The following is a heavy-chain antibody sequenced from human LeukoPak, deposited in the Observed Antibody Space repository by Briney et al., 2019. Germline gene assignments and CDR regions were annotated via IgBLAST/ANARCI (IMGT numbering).Heavy chain of an antibody. D-gene: IGHD6-19*01. Sequence: PGGSLRLSCAASGFTFSSYWMSWVRQAPGKGLEWVANIKQDGSEKYYVDSVKGRFTISRDNAKNSPYLQMNSLRAEDTAVYYCAREGSYSSGWYIDYWGQGTLVTVSS. J-gene: IGHJ4*02. V-gene: IGHV3-7*01. CDR3: AREGSYSSGWYIDY. CDR2: IKQDGSEK. CDR1: GFTFSSYW.